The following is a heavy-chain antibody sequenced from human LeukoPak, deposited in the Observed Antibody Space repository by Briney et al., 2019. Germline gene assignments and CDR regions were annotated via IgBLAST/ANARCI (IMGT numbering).Heavy chain of an antibody. CDR3: ARDYYDSSGYYAYAEYFQH. J-gene: IGHJ1*01. CDR1: GFTFSSYA. CDR2: ISYDGCNK. D-gene: IGHD3-22*01. Sequence: PGGSLRLSCAASGFTFSSYAMHWVRQAPGKGLEWVAVISYDGCNKYYADSVKGRFTISRDNSKNTLYLQMNSLRAEDTAVYYCARDYYDSSGYYAYAEYFQHWGQGTLVTVSS. V-gene: IGHV3-30*04.